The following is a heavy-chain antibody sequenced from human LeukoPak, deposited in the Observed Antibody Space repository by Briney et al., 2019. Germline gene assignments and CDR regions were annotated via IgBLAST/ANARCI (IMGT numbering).Heavy chain of an antibody. CDR1: GGSISSYY. Sequence: SETLSLTCTVSGGSISSYYWSWVRQPPGKGLEWIGYIYYSGSTNYNPSLKSRVTISVDTSKNQFSLKLSSVTAADTAVYYCARTVAGSFDYWGQGTLVTVSS. CDR2: IYYSGST. J-gene: IGHJ4*02. D-gene: IGHD6-19*01. V-gene: IGHV4-59*08. CDR3: ARTVAGSFDY.